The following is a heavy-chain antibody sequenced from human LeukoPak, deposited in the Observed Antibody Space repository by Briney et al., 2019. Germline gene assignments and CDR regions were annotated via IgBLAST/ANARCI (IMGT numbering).Heavy chain of an antibody. J-gene: IGHJ4*02. D-gene: IGHD5-12*01. CDR3: ARDQHPRARGDY. CDR2: IYHSGST. CDR1: GYSISSGYY. V-gene: IGHV4-38-2*02. Sequence: PSETLSLTCAVSGYSISSGYYWGWIRQPPGKGLEWIGSIYHSGSTYYNPSLKSRVTISVGTSKNQFSLKLSSVTAADTAVYYCARDQHPRARGDYRGQGTLVTVSS.